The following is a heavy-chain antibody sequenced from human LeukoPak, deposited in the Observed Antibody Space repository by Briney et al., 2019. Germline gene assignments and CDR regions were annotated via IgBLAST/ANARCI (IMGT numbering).Heavy chain of an antibody. CDR3: ARVPSAPLPGNIGGCFTP. Sequence: ASVKVSCKASGYTFTGYYMHWVRQAPGQGLEWMGWINPNSGGTNYAQKFQGRVTMIRDTSISTAYMELSRLRSDDTAVYYCARVPSAPLPGNIGGCFTPGGQEPRVPFPS. D-gene: IGHD1-26*01. J-gene: IGHJ5*02. CDR1: GYTFTGYY. V-gene: IGHV1-2*02. CDR2: INPNSGGT.